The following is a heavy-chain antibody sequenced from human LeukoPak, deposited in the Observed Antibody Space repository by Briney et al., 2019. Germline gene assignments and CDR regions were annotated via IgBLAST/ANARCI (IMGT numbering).Heavy chain of an antibody. CDR3: ARGVVELERLCFWCVGDTNWFDP. V-gene: IGHV3-21*01. Sequence: GGSLRLSCAASGFTFSSYSMNWVRQAPGKGLEWVSSISSSSSYIYYADSVKGRFTISRDNAKNSLYLQMNSLRAEDTAVYYCARGVVELERLCFWCVGDTNWFDPWGQGTLVTVSS. CDR2: ISSSSSYI. D-gene: IGHD1-1*01. CDR1: GFTFSSYS. J-gene: IGHJ5*02.